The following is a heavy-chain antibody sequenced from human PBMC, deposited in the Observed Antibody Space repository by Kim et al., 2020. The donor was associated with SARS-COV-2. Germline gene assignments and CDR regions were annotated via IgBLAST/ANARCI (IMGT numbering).Heavy chain of an antibody. CDR2: TA. J-gene: IGHJ4*02. V-gene: IGHV1-69*01. Sequence: TANYAQKFQGRVTITADESTSTAYMELSSLRSEDTAVYYCAKDSSSWYDYWGQGTLVTVSS. D-gene: IGHD6-13*01. CDR3: AKDSSSWYDY.